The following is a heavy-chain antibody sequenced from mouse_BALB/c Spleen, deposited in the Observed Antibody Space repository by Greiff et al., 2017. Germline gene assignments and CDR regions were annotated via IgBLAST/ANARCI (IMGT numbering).Heavy chain of an antibody. Sequence: VQLQQSGPGLVAPSQSLSITCTVSGFSLTGYGVNWVRQPPGKGLEWLGMIWGDGSTDYNSALKSRLSISKDNSKSQVFLKMNSLQTDDTARYYCARDRGGTTATRAMDYWGQGTSVTVSS. CDR3: ARDRGGTTATRAMDY. V-gene: IGHV2-6-7*01. CDR2: IWGDGST. D-gene: IGHD1-2*01. J-gene: IGHJ4*01. CDR1: GFSLTGYG.